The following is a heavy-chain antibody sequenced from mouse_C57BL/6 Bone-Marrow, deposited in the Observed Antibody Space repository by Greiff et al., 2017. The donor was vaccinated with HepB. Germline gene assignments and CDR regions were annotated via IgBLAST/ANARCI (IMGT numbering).Heavy chain of an antibody. D-gene: IGHD1-1*01. CDR1: GFTFSSYG. CDR2: ISSGGSYT. Sequence: EVQLVESGGDLVKPGGSLKLSCAASGFTFSSYGMSWVRQTPDKRLEWVATISSGGSYTYYPDSVKGRFTISRDNAKNTLYLQMSSLKSEDTAMYYCARRGVVAHWYFDVWGTGTTVTVSS. V-gene: IGHV5-6*01. CDR3: ARRGVVAHWYFDV. J-gene: IGHJ1*03.